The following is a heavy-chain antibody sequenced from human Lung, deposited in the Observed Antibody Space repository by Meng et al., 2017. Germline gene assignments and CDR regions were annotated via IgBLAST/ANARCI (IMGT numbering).Heavy chain of an antibody. CDR1: GYTFTDYY. V-gene: IGHV1-2*06. CDR3: AREGGSSSHFDY. D-gene: IGHD6-6*01. CDR2: MNPNSGDT. J-gene: IGHJ4*02. Sequence: QVQLVQAGAEGKRPGAAGRGTCKASGYTFTDYYMQWVRQAPGQGLEWMGRMNPNSGDTKYAQKFQGRVTMTGYTSISTAYMELSRLTSDDTAVYYCAREGGSSSHFDYWGQGTLVTVSS.